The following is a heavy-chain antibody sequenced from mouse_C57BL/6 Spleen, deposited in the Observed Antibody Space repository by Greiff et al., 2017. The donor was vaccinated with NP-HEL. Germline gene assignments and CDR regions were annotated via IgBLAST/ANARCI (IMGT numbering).Heavy chain of an antibody. Sequence: EVQLQQSGPELVKPGASVKISCKASGYTFTDYYMNWVKQSHGKSLEWIGDINPNNGGTSYNQKFKGKATLTVDKSSSTAYMELRSLTSEDSAVYYCATNWALSWFAYWGQGTLVTVSA. CDR2: INPNNGGT. J-gene: IGHJ3*01. V-gene: IGHV1-26*01. CDR1: GYTFTDYY. D-gene: IGHD4-1*01. CDR3: ATNWALSWFAY.